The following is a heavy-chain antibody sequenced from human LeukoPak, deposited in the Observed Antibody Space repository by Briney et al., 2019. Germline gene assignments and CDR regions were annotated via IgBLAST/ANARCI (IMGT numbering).Heavy chain of an antibody. J-gene: IGHJ4*02. CDR2: VFNSGTN. CDR1: GASISSHY. Sequence: SETLSLTCTVSGASISSHYRSWIRQPAGKGLEWIGYVFNSGTNIYNPSLKRRVAISVDTSRNQVSLKLSSLTAADTAVYYCARGSTRAGDYWGQGTLVSVSS. CDR3: ARGSTRAGDY. D-gene: IGHD2/OR15-2a*01. V-gene: IGHV4-59*11.